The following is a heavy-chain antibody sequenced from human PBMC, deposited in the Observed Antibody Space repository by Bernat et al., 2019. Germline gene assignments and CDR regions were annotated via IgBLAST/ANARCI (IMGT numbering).Heavy chain of an antibody. V-gene: IGHV3-33*01. CDR3: ARVEGSGYLYYYGMDV. CDR2: IWYDGSNK. J-gene: IGHJ6*02. D-gene: IGHD3-22*01. CDR1: GFTFSSYG. Sequence: QVQLVGSGGGVVQPGRSLRLSCAASGFTFSSYGMHWVRQAPGKGLEWVAVIWYDGSNKYYADSVKGRFTISRDNSKNTLYLQMNSLRAEDTAVYYCARVEGSGYLYYYGMDVWGQGTTVTVSS.